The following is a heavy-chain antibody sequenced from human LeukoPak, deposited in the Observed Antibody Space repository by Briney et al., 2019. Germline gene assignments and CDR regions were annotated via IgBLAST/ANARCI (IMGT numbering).Heavy chain of an antibody. Sequence: GGSLRFSCAASGFTFDRFTIHWVRQTPGKGLEWVSLINRRGHTFYADSVKGRFTISRDNAKNSLYLQMNSLRAEDTAVYYCARDFIGDSTSSAPAYYYYYYMDVWGKGTTVTVSS. J-gene: IGHJ6*03. CDR3: ARDFIGDSTSSAPAYYYYYYMDV. CDR2: INRRGHT. CDR1: GFTFDRFT. V-gene: IGHV3-43*01. D-gene: IGHD6-6*01.